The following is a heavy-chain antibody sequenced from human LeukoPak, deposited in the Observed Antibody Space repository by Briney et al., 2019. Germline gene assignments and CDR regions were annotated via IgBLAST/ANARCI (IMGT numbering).Heavy chain of an antibody. J-gene: IGHJ4*02. V-gene: IGHV3-23*01. CDR3: AKSSAGFGD. D-gene: IGHD3-10*01. CDR2: TVSRGTT. CDR1: GVSFTSNA. Sequence: GGSLRLSCVASGVSFTSNAMNWVRQAPGKGLEWVSSTVSRGTTQYADSVKGRFTVSRDTSKNTLYLQMNSLRAEDTAVYYCAKSSAGFGDWGQGTLVTVSS.